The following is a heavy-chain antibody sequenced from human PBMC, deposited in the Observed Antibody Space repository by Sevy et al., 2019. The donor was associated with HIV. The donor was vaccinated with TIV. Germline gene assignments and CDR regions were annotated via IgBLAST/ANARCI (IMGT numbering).Heavy chain of an antibody. D-gene: IGHD3-16*01. J-gene: IGHJ3*01. CDR2: ITGSGGTT. V-gene: IGHV3-23*01. Sequence: GGSLRLSCAASGFTFSNYAMAWVRQAPGKGLEWVSGITGSGGTTNYADSVKGRFTISRDNSKNTLYLQMNRLRAEDTAIYYCAEGYPSHEFDVSGQGTMVTVSS. CDR3: AEGYPSHEFDV. CDR1: GFTFSNYA.